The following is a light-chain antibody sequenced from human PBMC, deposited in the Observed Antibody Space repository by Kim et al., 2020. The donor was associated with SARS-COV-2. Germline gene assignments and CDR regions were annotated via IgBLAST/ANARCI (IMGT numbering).Light chain of an antibody. CDR1: SSNIGNNT. J-gene: IGLJ3*02. CDR2: YDT. V-gene: IGLV1-36*01. CDR3: ATWDDRVNGWV. Sequence: RQRVTISCSGSSSNIGNNTVRWDQQRPGETPTLLIYYDTVLPSGVSDRFSASKSGTSASLAISGRQSEDEGDYYCATWDDRVNGWVFGGGTQLTVL.